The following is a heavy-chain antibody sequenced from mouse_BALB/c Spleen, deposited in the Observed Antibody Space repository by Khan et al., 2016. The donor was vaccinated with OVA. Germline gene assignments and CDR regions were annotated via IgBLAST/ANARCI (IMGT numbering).Heavy chain of an antibody. CDR3: AGDYYGSRGDAMDY. Sequence: QIRLVQSGPELKKPGETVKISCKASGYTFTDYSMHWVKQAPGKGLKWMGWINTETGEPTYADDFKGRFAFSLETSASTAYLQINNLTNEDPATSSCAGDYYGSRGDAMDYWGQGTAVTVSS. CDR1: GYTFTDYS. J-gene: IGHJ4*01. D-gene: IGHD1-1*01. CDR2: INTETGEP. V-gene: IGHV9-2-1*01.